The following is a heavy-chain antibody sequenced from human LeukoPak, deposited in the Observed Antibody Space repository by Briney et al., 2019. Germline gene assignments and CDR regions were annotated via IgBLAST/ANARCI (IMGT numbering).Heavy chain of an antibody. CDR2: INHSGST. V-gene: IGHV4-34*01. D-gene: IGHD3-10*01. Sequence: PSETLSLTCAVYGGSFSGYYWSWIRQPPGKGLEWIGEINHSGSTNYNPSLKSRVTISVDTSKNQFSLKLSSVTAADTAVYYCARAGHYYGSGRFRQYYFDYWGQGTLVTVSS. CDR1: GGSFSGYY. J-gene: IGHJ4*02. CDR3: ARAGHYYGSGRFRQYYFDY.